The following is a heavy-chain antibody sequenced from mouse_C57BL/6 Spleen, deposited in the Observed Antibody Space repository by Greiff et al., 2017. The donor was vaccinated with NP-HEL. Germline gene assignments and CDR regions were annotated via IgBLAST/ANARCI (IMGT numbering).Heavy chain of an antibody. CDR1: GYTFTSYW. V-gene: IGHV1-61*01. CDR2: IYPSDSET. D-gene: IGHD3-2*02. J-gene: IGHJ4*01. Sequence: QVQLQQSGAELVRPGSSVKLSCKASGYTFTSYWMDWVKQRPGQGLEWIGNIYPSDSETHYNQKFKDKATLTVDKSSSTAYMQLSSLTSEDSAVYYCARGKTAQATYYAMDYWGQGTSVTVSS. CDR3: ARGKTAQATYYAMDY.